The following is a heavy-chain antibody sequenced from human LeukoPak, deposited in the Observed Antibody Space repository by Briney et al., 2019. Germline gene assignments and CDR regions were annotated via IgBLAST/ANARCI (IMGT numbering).Heavy chain of an antibody. CDR1: GFTFSDYY. J-gene: IGHJ4*02. D-gene: IGHD3-3*01. Sequence: GGSLRLSCAASGFTFSDYYMSWIRQAPGKGLEWVSYISSSGSTIYYADSVKGRFTSSRDNAKNSLYLQMNSLRAEDTAVYYCARTDFWSGSALDYWGQGTLVTVSS. CDR3: ARTDFWSGSALDY. CDR2: ISSSGSTI. V-gene: IGHV3-11*01.